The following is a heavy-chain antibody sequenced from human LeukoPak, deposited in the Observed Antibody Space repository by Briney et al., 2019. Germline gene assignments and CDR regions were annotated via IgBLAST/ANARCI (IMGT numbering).Heavy chain of an antibody. CDR2: IYYSGST. CDR1: GGSFSGYY. CDR3: ARHGGDYGYYWYFDL. V-gene: IGHV4-59*08. J-gene: IGHJ2*01. D-gene: IGHD4-17*01. Sequence: SETLSLTCAVYGGSFSGYYWSWIRQPPGKGLEWIGYIYYSGSTNYNPSLKSRVTISVDTSKNQFSLKLSSVTAADTAVYYCARHGGDYGYYWYFDLWGRGTLVTVSS.